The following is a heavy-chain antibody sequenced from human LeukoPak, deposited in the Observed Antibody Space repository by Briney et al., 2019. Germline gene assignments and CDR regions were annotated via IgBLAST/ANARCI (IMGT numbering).Heavy chain of an antibody. CDR2: ISSSGSYT. D-gene: IGHD3-16*02. Sequence: GGSLRLSCAASGFTFSNYSMNWVRQAPGKGLGWVSSISSSGSYTYYADSMKGRFTISRDNAKNSLYLQINSLRVEDTAMYYCARVLGELSLEATYYFDYWGQGTLVTVSS. V-gene: IGHV3-21*01. J-gene: IGHJ4*02. CDR1: GFTFSNYS. CDR3: ARVLGELSLEATYYFDY.